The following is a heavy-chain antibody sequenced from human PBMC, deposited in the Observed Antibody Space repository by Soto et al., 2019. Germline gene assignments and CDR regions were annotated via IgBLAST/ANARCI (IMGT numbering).Heavy chain of an antibody. CDR1: GYTFTSYG. J-gene: IGHJ6*02. D-gene: IGHD3-9*01. V-gene: IGHV1-18*04. CDR2: ISAYNGNT. Sequence: ASVKVSCKASGYTFTSYGISWVRQAPGQGLEWMGWISAYNGNTNYAQKLQGRVTMTTDTSTSTAYMELRSLRSDDTAVYYCARGGYDILTGYSDYYYGMDVWGQGTTVTV. CDR3: ARGGYDILTGYSDYYYGMDV.